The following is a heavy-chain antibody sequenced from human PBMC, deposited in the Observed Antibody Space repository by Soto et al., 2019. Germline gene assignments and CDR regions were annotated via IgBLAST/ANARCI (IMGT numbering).Heavy chain of an antibody. CDR1: GFTFDDYA. J-gene: IGHJ4*02. CDR3: AKERSRGFDY. D-gene: IGHD3-16*01. CDR2: ISWNSGSI. V-gene: IGHV3-9*01. Sequence: GGSLRLSCAASGFTFDDYAMHWVRQAPGKGLEWVSGISWNSGSIGYADSVKGRFTISRDNAKNSLYLPMNSLRAGDTALYYCAKERSRGFDYWGQGTLVTVSS.